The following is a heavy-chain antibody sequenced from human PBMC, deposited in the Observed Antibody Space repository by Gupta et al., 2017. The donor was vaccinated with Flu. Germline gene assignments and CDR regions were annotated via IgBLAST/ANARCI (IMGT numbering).Heavy chain of an antibody. V-gene: IGHV4-30-4*01. CDR3: AREASFGVVGGWFDP. D-gene: IGHD3-3*01. Sequence: RQSPGKDLEWIGYIYYTGGTYYNPSLKSRVTISVDRSKNQFSLKLNSVTATDTAVYYCAREASFGVVGGWFDPWGQGILVTVSS. CDR2: IYYTGGT. J-gene: IGHJ5*02.